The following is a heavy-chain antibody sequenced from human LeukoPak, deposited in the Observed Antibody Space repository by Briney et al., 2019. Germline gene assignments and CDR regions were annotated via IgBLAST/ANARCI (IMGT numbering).Heavy chain of an antibody. V-gene: IGHV4-59*08. CDR1: GGPISSYY. J-gene: IGHJ5*02. CDR3: ARGIVATYGWFDP. D-gene: IGHD5-12*01. Sequence: SETLSLTCTVSGGPISSYYWSWIRQPPGKGLEWIGYIYYSGSTNYNPSLKSRVTISVDTSKNQFSLKLSSVTAADTAVYYCARGIVATYGWFDPWGQGTLVTVSS. CDR2: IYYSGST.